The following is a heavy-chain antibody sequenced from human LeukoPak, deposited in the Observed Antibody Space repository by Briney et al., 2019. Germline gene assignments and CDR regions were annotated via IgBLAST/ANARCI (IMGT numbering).Heavy chain of an antibody. CDR3: ATAPRKEQQLDY. Sequence: ASVKVSCKVSGYTLTELSMHWVRQAPGKGLEWMGGFDPEDGETIYAQKFQGRVTMTEDTSTDTAYMELSSLRSEDTAVYYCATAPRKEQQLDYWGQGTLVTVSS. J-gene: IGHJ4*02. D-gene: IGHD6-13*01. V-gene: IGHV1-24*01. CDR1: GYTLTELS. CDR2: FDPEDGET.